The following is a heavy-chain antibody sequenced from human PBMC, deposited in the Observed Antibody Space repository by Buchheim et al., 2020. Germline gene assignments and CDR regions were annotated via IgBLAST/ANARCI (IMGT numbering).Heavy chain of an antibody. Sequence: QVQLQESGPGLVKPSETLSLTCTVSGGPISSYYWSWIRQPPGKGLEWIGYIYYSGSTNYNPSLKSRVTISVDTSKNQFSLKLSSVTAADTAVYYCAGHDYGDYLDYWGQGTL. CDR2: IYYSGST. V-gene: IGHV4-59*01. J-gene: IGHJ4*02. CDR3: AGHDYGDYLDY. CDR1: GGPISSYY. D-gene: IGHD4-17*01.